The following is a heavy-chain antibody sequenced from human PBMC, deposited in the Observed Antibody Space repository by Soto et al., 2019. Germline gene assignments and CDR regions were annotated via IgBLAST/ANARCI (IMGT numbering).Heavy chain of an antibody. J-gene: IGHJ4*02. CDR3: VSQMTNLPLDY. CDR2: ISYDGSNK. D-gene: IGHD1-1*01. CDR1: GFTFSSYA. V-gene: IGHV3-30-3*01. Sequence: GGSLRLSCAASGFTFSSYAMHWVRQAPGKGLEWVAVISYDGSNKYYADSVKGRFTISRDNSKNTLYLQMNSLRAEDTAVYYCVSQMTNLPLDYWGQGTLVTVSS.